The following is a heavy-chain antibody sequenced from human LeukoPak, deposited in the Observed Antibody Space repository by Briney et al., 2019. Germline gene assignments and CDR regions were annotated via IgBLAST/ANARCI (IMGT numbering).Heavy chain of an antibody. CDR3: ARDKGVGATNKDAFDI. Sequence: GGSLRLSCAASGFTVSSNYMSWVRQAPGKGLEWVSVIYSGGSTYYADSVKGRFAISRDNSKNTLYLQMNSLRAEDTAVYYCARDKGVGATNKDAFDIWGQGTMVTVSS. V-gene: IGHV3-53*01. CDR2: IYSGGST. CDR1: GFTVSSNY. D-gene: IGHD1-26*01. J-gene: IGHJ3*02.